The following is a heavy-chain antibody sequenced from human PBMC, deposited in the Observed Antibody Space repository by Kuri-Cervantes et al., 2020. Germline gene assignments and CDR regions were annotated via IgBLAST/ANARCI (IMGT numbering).Heavy chain of an antibody. CDR1: GFAFSPYS. Sequence: GGSLRLSCAASGFAFSPYSMNWVRQAPGKGLEWLSYITGSSGTIYYADSVKGRFTVSRDNAKNSLFLQMNSLRAEDTAVYYCARLPDLGGSLGYWGQGTLVTVSS. V-gene: IGHV3-48*01. CDR3: ARLPDLGGSLGY. CDR2: ITGSSGTI. J-gene: IGHJ4*02. D-gene: IGHD3-16*01.